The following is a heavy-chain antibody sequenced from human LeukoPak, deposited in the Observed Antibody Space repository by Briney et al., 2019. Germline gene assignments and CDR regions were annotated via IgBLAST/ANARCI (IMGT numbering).Heavy chain of an antibody. V-gene: IGHV3-7*01. J-gene: IGHJ3*02. Sequence: GGSLRLSCTASGFIFSDYWMTWVRQAPGKGLEWVANIKQDGSEKFSVDSVKGRFTISRDNAKNSLYLQMNSLRAEDTAVYYCARYFDGSGSLDTFDIWGLGTMVTVSS. CDR1: GFIFSDYW. CDR2: IKQDGSEK. CDR3: ARYFDGSGSLDTFDI. D-gene: IGHD3-10*01.